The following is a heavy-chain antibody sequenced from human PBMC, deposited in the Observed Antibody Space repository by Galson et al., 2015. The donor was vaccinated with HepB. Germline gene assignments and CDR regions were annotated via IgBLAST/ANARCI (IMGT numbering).Heavy chain of an antibody. CDR2: INPSGGST. CDR3: ARVRFTSGSDFNGFIP. D-gene: IGHD1-26*01. V-gene: IGHV1-46*04. J-gene: IGHJ5*02. Sequence: SVKVSCKASGYTFTSYYMHWVRQAPGQGLEWMGIINPSGGSTSYAQKLQGRVTMTRDTSTSTVYMELSSLRSEDTAVYYCARVRFTSGSDFNGFIPWGQGSLVAVSS. CDR1: GYTFTSYY.